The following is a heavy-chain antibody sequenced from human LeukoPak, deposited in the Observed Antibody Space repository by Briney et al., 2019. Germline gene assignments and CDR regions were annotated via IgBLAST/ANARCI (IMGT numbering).Heavy chain of an antibody. CDR2: INSGGSST. CDR1: AFTFSSYW. Sequence: GGSLRLSCTASAFTFSSYWMHWVRQAPGKGLVWVSHINSGGSSTSYADSVKGRFTISRDNAKNTLYLQMNNLRVEDTAVYYCARAPTKFRRDWFDPWGQGTLVTVSS. J-gene: IGHJ5*02. V-gene: IGHV3-74*01. CDR3: ARAPTKFRRDWFDP. D-gene: IGHD3-9*01.